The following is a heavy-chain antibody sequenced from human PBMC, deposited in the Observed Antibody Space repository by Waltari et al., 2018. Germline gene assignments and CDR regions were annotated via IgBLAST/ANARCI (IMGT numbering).Heavy chain of an antibody. J-gene: IGHJ6*02. CDR1: GGTFSSYA. Sequence: VQLVQSGAEVKKPGPSVKVSCKASGGTFSSYAISWVRQAPGHGLEWMGGIIPIFGTANYAQKFQGRVTITADESTSTAYMELSSLRSEDTAVYYCAREGIVVVPAAPLGYYYGMDVWGQGTTVTVSS. CDR2: IIPIFGTA. D-gene: IGHD2-2*01. CDR3: AREGIVVVPAAPLGYYYGMDV. V-gene: IGHV1-69*01.